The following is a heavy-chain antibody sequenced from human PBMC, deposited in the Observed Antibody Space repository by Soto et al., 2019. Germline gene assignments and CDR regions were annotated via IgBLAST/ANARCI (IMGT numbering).Heavy chain of an antibody. CDR1: GFTFSDYY. CDR2: ISSSDTII. D-gene: IGHD3-22*01. Sequence: GGSLRLSCAASGFTFSDYYMSWIRQAPGKGLEWVSYISSSDTIISYADSVKGRFTISRDNAKNSLYLQMNSLRAEDTAVYYCARDLGYYDSSGYFDYWGQGALVTVSA. J-gene: IGHJ4*02. CDR3: ARDLGYYDSSGYFDY. V-gene: IGHV3-11*01.